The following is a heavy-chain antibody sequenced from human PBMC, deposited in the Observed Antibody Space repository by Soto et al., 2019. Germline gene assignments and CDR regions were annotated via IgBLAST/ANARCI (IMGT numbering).Heavy chain of an antibody. J-gene: IGHJ6*02. CDR1: GYTLTELS. D-gene: IGHD6-13*01. V-gene: IGHV1-24*01. Sequence: ASVKVSCKVSGYTLTELSMHWVRQAPGKGLEWMGGFDPEDGETIYAQKFQGRVTMTEDTSTDTAYMELSSLRSEDTAVYYCATDRGIAAAGTRRSYHYGMDVWGQGTTVTVSS. CDR2: FDPEDGET. CDR3: ATDRGIAAAGTRRSYHYGMDV.